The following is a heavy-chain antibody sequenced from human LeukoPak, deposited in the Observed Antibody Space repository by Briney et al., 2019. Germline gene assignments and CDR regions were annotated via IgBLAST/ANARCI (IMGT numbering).Heavy chain of an antibody. Sequence: KPSETLSLTCTVSGGSFSSFYWSWIRQPPGKALEWIGNIYYSGSTNYSPSLESRVTISVDTSKNHFSLKLSSVTAADTAVYYCASSVEMATLHQTILQSGFQSPPEVDYWGQGTLVTVSS. J-gene: IGHJ4*02. V-gene: IGHV4-59*12. D-gene: IGHD5-24*01. CDR1: GGSFSSFY. CDR2: IYYSGST. CDR3: ASSVEMATLHQTILQSGFQSPPEVDY.